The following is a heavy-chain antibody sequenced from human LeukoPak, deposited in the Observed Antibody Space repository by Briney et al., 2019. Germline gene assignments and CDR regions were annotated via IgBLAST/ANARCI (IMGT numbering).Heavy chain of an antibody. CDR2: INHSGST. CDR3: ARDLRGRFGDDFDI. Sequence: KASETLSLTCAVYGGSFSGYYWSWIRQPPGKGLEWIGEINHSGSTNYNPSLKSRVTISVDTSKNQFSLKLSSVTAADTAVYYCARDLRGRFGDDFDIWGQGAMVTVSS. CDR1: GGSFSGYY. J-gene: IGHJ3*02. V-gene: IGHV4-34*01. D-gene: IGHD3-10*01.